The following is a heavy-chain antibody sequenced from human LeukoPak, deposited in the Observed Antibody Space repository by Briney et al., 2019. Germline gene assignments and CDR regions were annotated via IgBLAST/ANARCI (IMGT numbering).Heavy chain of an antibody. Sequence: GGSLRLSCTASGFTFSNAWMSWVRQAPGMGLEWVSAISGSGGTTYYADSVKGRFTISRDNSQNTLSLQMNTLRAEDTAVYYCVRESERQTASDYFYYMGVWGKGTTVTVSS. J-gene: IGHJ6*03. CDR3: VRESERQTASDYFYYMGV. CDR1: GFTFSNAW. D-gene: IGHD6-25*01. V-gene: IGHV3-23*01. CDR2: ISGSGGTT.